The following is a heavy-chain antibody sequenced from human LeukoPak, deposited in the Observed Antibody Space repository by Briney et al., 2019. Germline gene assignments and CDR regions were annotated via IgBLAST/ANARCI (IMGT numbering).Heavy chain of an antibody. D-gene: IGHD3-22*01. Sequence: TGRSLRLSCAASGFTFSSYGMHWVRQAPGKGLEWVAVIWYDGSNKYYGDSVKGRFTISRDNSKNTLYLQMNSLRAEDTAVYYCARQYYYDSSGFPLDYWGQGTLVTVSS. CDR2: IWYDGSNK. CDR1: GFTFSSYG. CDR3: ARQYYYDSSGFPLDY. V-gene: IGHV3-33*01. J-gene: IGHJ4*02.